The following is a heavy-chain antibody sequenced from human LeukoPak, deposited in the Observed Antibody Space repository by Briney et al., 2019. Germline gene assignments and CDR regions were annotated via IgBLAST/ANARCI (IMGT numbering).Heavy chain of an antibody. CDR3: ARGSFPSYNPQFDY. Sequence: QPGGSLRLSCAASGFTFSSYWMHWVRQIPGKGLVWVSRIDSDGSDTTYADSVKGRFTISRDYAKNKLYLQMNSLRADDTAVYYCARGSFPSYNPQFDYWGQGTLVTVSS. D-gene: IGHD1-14*01. V-gene: IGHV3-74*01. CDR2: IDSDGSDT. CDR1: GFTFSSYW. J-gene: IGHJ4*02.